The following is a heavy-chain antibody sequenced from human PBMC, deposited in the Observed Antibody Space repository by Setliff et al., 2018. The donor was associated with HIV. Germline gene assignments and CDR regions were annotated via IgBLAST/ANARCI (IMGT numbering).Heavy chain of an antibody. CDR1: GGSISYYY. CDR3: ARQLELPHFDF. D-gene: IGHD1-7*01. V-gene: IGHV4-34*01. CDR2: INHSGST. Sequence: SETLSLTCTVSGGSISYYYWSWIRQPPGKGLEWIGEINHSGSTNYNPSLKSRVTISVDTSKNQFSLKLTSVAAADTAVYYCARQLELPHFDFWGQGTLVTVSS. J-gene: IGHJ4*02.